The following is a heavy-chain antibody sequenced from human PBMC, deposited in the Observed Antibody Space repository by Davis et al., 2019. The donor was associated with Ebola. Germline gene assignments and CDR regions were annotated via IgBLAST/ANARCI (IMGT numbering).Heavy chain of an antibody. CDR2: ISQSGST. CDR1: GDSISSSNW. J-gene: IGHJ6*02. CDR3: ARDLRYYYYGMDV. D-gene: IGHD3-10*01. V-gene: IGHV4-4*02. Sequence: SETLSLTCAVSGDSISSSNWWSWVRQPPGKGLEWIGEISQSGSTNYNPSLKSRVTISVDKSKNQFSLKLSSVTAADTAVYYCARDLRYYYYGMDVWGQGTTVTVSS.